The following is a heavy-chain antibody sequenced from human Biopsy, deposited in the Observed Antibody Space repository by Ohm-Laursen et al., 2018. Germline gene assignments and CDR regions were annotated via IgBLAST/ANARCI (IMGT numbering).Heavy chain of an antibody. CDR1: GGSIISYY. V-gene: IGHV4-59*01. Sequence: SETLSLTCSVSGGSIISYYWTWIRQPPGKGLEWIGHVYNGGITNYNPSLKSRVTISVDPSKNQFSLKLNAVTAADTAVYYRAKGITVYGVVLPYYFDDWGQGTLVTVSS. D-gene: IGHD3-3*01. J-gene: IGHJ4*02. CDR3: AKGITVYGVVLPYYFDD. CDR2: VYNGGIT.